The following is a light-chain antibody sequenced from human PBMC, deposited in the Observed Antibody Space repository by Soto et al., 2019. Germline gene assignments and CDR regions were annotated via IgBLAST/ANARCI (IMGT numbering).Light chain of an antibody. CDR3: SSYTSTTPGV. J-gene: IGLJ1*01. Sequence: QSPLTTPASVSGSPGQSITIPCPGTSSDVGGYNYVSWYQQHPGKGPKLMIYEVSNRPSGVSNRFSGSKSGNTATLTISGLQAEDETDYYCSSYTSTTPGVFGTGTKVTAL. CDR1: SSDVGGYNY. V-gene: IGLV2-14*03. CDR2: EVS.